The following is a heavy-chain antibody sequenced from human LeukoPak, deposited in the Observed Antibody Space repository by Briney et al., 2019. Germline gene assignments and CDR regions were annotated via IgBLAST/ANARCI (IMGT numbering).Heavy chain of an antibody. J-gene: IGHJ5*02. CDR2: IHTSWTT. V-gene: IGHV4-4*07. D-gene: IGHD3-16*01. Sequence: PSKTPSLTCTVSGGSMSSYYWSFIRQPAGKGLEWIGRIHTSWTTYYNPSLKSRVTMSVDTSRNQFSLRLTSVTAADTAVYYCARGDYYDGGGRNWFDPWGQGTLATVSS. CDR1: GGSMSSYY. CDR3: ARGDYYDGGGRNWFDP.